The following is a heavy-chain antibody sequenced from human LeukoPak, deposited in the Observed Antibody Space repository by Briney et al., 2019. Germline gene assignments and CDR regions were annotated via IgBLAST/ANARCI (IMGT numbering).Heavy chain of an antibody. CDR2: IYYSGST. V-gene: IGHV4-59*01. CDR1: GCSISSYY. D-gene: IGHD6-25*01. J-gene: IGHJ5*02. CDR3: AREQRLRLFDP. Sequence: SETLSLTCTVSGCSISSYYWSWIRQPPGKGLVWIGYIYYSGSTNYNPSLKSRVTISVDTSKNQFSLKLSSATAADTAAYYCAREQRLRLFDPWGQGTLVTVSS.